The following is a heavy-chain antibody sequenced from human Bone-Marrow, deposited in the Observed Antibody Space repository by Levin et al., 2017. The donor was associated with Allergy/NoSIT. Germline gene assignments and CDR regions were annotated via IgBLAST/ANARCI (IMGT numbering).Heavy chain of an antibody. D-gene: IGHD5-12*01. Sequence: SGPTLVKPTQTLTLTCTFSGFSLSTRGVGVGWIRQPPGKALEWLALIYWDADKRFSPSLKSRLTITKDTSKNQVVLTLTNMDPVDTATYYCTAWMAPGKLFDYWGQGTLVTVSS. J-gene: IGHJ4*02. CDR1: GFSLSTRGVG. V-gene: IGHV2-5*02. CDR2: IYWDADK. CDR3: TAWMAPGKLFDY.